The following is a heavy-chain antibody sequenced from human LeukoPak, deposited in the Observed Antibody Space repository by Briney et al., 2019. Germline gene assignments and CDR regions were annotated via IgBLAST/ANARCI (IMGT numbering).Heavy chain of an antibody. V-gene: IGHV3-53*01. J-gene: IGHJ4*02. CDR2: FYAGGGT. Sequence: GGSLRLSCAASGFTVSSNYMSWVRQAPGKGLEWVSVFYAGGGTFYADSVKGRFTISRDNSENTLYLQMNSLRAEDTAVYYCARDKNPGIAADWGQGTPVTVSS. CDR3: ARDKNPGIAAD. CDR1: GFTVSSNY. D-gene: IGHD6-13*01.